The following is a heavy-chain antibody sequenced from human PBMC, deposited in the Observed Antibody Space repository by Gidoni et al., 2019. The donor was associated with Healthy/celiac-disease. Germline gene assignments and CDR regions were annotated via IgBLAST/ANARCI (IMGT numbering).Heavy chain of an antibody. D-gene: IGHD3-3*01. V-gene: IGHV3-33*01. CDR1: GFPFSSYG. CDR3: ARDPQNYDFWSGYLLDYYYGMDV. J-gene: IGHJ6*02. CDR2: IWYDGSKK. Sequence: QVQLVESGGGVVQPGRSLRLSCAASGFPFSSYGMHWVRQAPGKGLEWVAVIWYDGSKKDDADSVKGRFTISRDNSKNTLYLQMNSLRAEDTAVYYCARDPQNYDFWSGYLLDYYYGMDVWGQGTTVTVSS.